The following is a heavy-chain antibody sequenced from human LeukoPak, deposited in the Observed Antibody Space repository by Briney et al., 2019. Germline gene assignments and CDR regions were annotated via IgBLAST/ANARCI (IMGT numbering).Heavy chain of an antibody. CDR1: GYSFTSYW. D-gene: IGHD2-2*01. CDR3: GISYCSSTSCYSPRGDAFDI. V-gene: IGHV5-10-1*01. CDR2: IDPSDSYT. Sequence: GESLKISCKGSGYSFTSYWISWVRQMPGKGLEWMGRIDPSDSYTNYSPSLQGHVTISADKSISTAYLQWSSLKASDTAMYYCGISYCSSTSCYSPRGDAFDIWGQGQWSPSLQ. J-gene: IGHJ3*02.